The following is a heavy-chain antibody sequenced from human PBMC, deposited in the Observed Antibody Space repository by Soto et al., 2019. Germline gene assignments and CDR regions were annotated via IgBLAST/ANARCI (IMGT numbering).Heavy chain of an antibody. V-gene: IGHV4-59*08. D-gene: IGHD3-9*01. J-gene: IGHJ5*02. Sequence: SETLSLTCTVSGGSISSYYWSWIRQPPGKGLEWIGNIYYSGSTNYNPSLKSRVTISVDTSKNQFSLKLSSVTAADTAVYYCARGRYFDWLGTWFAPWGQGSLVTVS. CDR3: ARGRYFDWLGTWFAP. CDR2: IYYSGST. CDR1: GGSISSYY.